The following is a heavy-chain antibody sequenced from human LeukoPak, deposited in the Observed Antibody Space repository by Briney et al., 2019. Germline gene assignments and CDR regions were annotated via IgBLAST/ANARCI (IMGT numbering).Heavy chain of an antibody. D-gene: IGHD2-2*01. J-gene: IGHJ5*02. CDR2: IYYSGST. CDR3: ARRLGYCSSTSCYSNWFDP. V-gene: IGHV4-39*01. CDR1: GGSISSSSYY. Sequence: SETLSLTCTVSGGSISSSSYYWGWIRQPPGKGLEWIGSIYYSGSTYYNPSLKSRVTISVDTSKNQFSLKLSSVTAADTAVYYCARRLGYCSSTSCYSNWFDPWGQGTLVTVS.